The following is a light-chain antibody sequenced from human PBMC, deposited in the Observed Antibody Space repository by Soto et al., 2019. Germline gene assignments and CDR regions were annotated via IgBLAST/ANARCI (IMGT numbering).Light chain of an antibody. Sequence: EIVLTQSPGTQSLSPGERATLSCRASESYSSSYLAWYQQKPGQAPRLLIFGASSRATGTPDRFSGSGSGTDFTLTISRLEPEDFAVYYCQQYGSSPPWTFGQGTEVEIK. J-gene: IGKJ1*01. CDR1: ESYSSSY. CDR2: GAS. V-gene: IGKV3-20*01. CDR3: QQYGSSPPWT.